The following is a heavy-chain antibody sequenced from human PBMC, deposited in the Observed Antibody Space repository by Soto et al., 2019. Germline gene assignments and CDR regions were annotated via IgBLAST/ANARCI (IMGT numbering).Heavy chain of an antibody. Sequence: QVQLVQSGAEVKKPGSSVKVSCKASGGTFSSYTISWVRQAPGQGLEWMGRIIPILGIANYAQKFQGRVTITADKSTSTASMELSSLRSEDRAVYYCARDNPLRYWSGGSCYKNWFDPWGQGTLVTVSS. D-gene: IGHD2-15*01. J-gene: IGHJ5*02. CDR1: GGTFSSYT. CDR2: IIPILGIA. V-gene: IGHV1-69*08. CDR3: ARDNPLRYWSGGSCYKNWFDP.